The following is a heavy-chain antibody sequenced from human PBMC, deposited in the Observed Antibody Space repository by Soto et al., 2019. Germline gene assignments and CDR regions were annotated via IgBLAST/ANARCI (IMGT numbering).Heavy chain of an antibody. CDR2: IDWDDDK. CDR3: ARIREPAVGHEYYYYMDV. D-gene: IGHD1-1*01. V-gene: IGHV2-70*11. J-gene: IGHJ6*03. CDR1: GFSLSTSGMC. Sequence: SGPTLVNPTQTLTLTCTFSGFSLSTSGMCVSWIRQPPGKALEWLARIDWDDDKYYSTSLKTRLTISKDTSKNQVVLTMTNMDPVDTATYYCARIREPAVGHEYYYYMDVWGKGTTVTVSS.